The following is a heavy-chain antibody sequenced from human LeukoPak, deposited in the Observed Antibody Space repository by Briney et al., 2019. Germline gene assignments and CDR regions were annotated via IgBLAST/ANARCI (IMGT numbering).Heavy chain of an antibody. J-gene: IGHJ4*02. CDR2: ISSSDNSI. D-gene: IGHD2-21*01. V-gene: IGHV3-21*05. CDR3: ARESASCGGDCYDY. CDR1: GFTFSSYS. Sequence: GGSLRLSCAASGFTFSSYSMNWVRQAPGKGLEWISYISSSDNSIYYADSVRGRFTVSRDNAKSSVYLQRNSLRAEDTAVYYCARESASCGGDCYDYWGQGILVTVSS.